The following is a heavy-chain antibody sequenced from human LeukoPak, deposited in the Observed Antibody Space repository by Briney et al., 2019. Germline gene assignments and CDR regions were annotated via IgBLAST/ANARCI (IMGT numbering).Heavy chain of an antibody. Sequence: GGSLRLSCAASGFTFDDYGMSWVRQAPGKGLEWVSGINWNSDNTGYADSVKGRFTISRDNAKNSLYLQMNSLRAEDTALYYCARYGSGSYIGLVGYWGQGTLVTVSS. CDR2: INWNSDNT. CDR1: GFTFDDYG. J-gene: IGHJ4*02. CDR3: ARYGSGSYIGLVGY. D-gene: IGHD3-10*01. V-gene: IGHV3-20*04.